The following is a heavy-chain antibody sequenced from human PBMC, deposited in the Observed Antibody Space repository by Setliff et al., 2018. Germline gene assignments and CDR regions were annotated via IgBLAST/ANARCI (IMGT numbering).Heavy chain of an antibody. CDR2: ISPYSGNT. Sequence: ASVKVSCKTSGYAFITFGFNWVRQAPGQGLEWLGSISPYSGNTNYPQWLQDRVTMTIDTSATTVYMELQSLRSDDTAVYYCVRSSAPQVVLAADFDFWGQGTPVTVSS. D-gene: IGHD6-19*01. CDR1: GYAFITFG. V-gene: IGHV1-18*01. CDR3: VRSSAPQVVLAADFDF. J-gene: IGHJ4*02.